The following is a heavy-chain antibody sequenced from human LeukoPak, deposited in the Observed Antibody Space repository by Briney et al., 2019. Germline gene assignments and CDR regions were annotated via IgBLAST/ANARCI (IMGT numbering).Heavy chain of an antibody. CDR3: AGGYDILNY. J-gene: IGHJ4*02. CDR1: GFTFSSYW. CDR2: INSDGSLT. D-gene: IGHD3-9*01. V-gene: IGHV3-74*01. Sequence: AGGSLRLSCAASGFTFSSYWMHWVRQAPGKGLVCVSRINSDGSLTRYADYVKGRFTISRDNAKNALYLQMNSLRAEDTAVYYCAGGYDILNYWGEGTLVTVSS.